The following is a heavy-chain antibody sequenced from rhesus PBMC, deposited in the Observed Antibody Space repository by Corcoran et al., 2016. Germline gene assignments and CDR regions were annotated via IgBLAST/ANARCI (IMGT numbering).Heavy chain of an antibody. CDR3: ARDEVSRGYFDY. V-gene: IGHV4-169*02. Sequence: QLQLQESDPGLVKPSETLSVTCAVSGGSISSSYWSWIRQAPGKGLEWIGYFFGSGSSTNYNPSLKSRVTLSVDTSKNQLSLKLSSVTTADTAVYYCARDEVSRGYFDYWGQGVLVTVSS. J-gene: IGHJ4*01. CDR2: FFGSGSST. CDR1: GGSISSSY.